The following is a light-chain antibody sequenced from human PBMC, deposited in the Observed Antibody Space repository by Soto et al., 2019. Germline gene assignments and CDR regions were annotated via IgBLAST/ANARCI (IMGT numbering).Light chain of an antibody. J-gene: IGLJ1*01. V-gene: IGLV2-8*01. CDR3: KSYAGSNTYV. Sequence: QSVLTQPPSASGSPGQSVTISCTGTKNAIGVYDFVSWYQPHPGKAPRLIIYEVVQRPSGVPDRFSGSKSGNTASLTVSGLQAADEADYFCKSYAGSNTYVFGSGTKVTVL. CDR2: EVV. CDR1: KNAIGVYDF.